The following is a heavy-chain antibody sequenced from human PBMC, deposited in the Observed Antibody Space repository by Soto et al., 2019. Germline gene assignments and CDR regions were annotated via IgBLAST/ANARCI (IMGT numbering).Heavy chain of an antibody. J-gene: IGHJ6*03. V-gene: IGHV4-31*03. CDR3: ARVRCSSTSCYFYYYYYMDV. D-gene: IGHD2-2*01. Sequence: SETLSLTCTVSGGSISSGGYYWSWIRQHPGKGLEWIGYIYYSGSTYYNPSLKSRVTISVDTSKNQFSLKLSSVTAADTAVYYCARVRCSSTSCYFYYYYYMDVWGKGTTVTVSS. CDR1: GGSISSGGYY. CDR2: IYYSGST.